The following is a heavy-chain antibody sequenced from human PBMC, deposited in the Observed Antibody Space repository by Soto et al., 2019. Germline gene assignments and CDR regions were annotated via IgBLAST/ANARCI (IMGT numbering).Heavy chain of an antibody. J-gene: IGHJ6*02. V-gene: IGHV1-18*04. CDR1: GYTFTSYG. Sequence: XSVKVSCKASGYTFTSYGISWVRQAPGQGLEWMGWISAYNGNTNYAQKLQGRVTMTTDTSTSTAYMELRSLRSDDTAVYYCARDGYCSGGSCYAQTNYYYYGMDVWGQGTTVTVSS. CDR3: ARDGYCSGGSCYAQTNYYYYGMDV. CDR2: ISAYNGNT. D-gene: IGHD2-15*01.